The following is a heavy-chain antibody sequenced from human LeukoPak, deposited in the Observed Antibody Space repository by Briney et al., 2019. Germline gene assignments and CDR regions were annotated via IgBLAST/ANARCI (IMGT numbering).Heavy chain of an antibody. CDR2: ISGSGGST. D-gene: IGHD2-2*01. J-gene: IGHJ4*02. Sequence: GGSLRLSCAASGFTFSSYAMSWVRQAPGKGLEWVSPISGSGGSTYYADSVKGRFTISRDNSKNTLYLQMNSLRAEDTAVYYCVKDCSSTSCYEDSSGPFDYGGQGTLVTVSS. CDR3: VKDCSSTSCYEDSSGPFDY. V-gene: IGHV3-23*01. CDR1: GFTFSSYA.